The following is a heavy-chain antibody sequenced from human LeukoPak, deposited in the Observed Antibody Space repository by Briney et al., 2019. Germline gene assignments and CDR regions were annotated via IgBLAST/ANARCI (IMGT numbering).Heavy chain of an antibody. J-gene: IGHJ3*02. V-gene: IGHV4-59*01. CDR2: IYYSGST. Sequence: SETLSLTCTVSGGSISSYYWSWIRQPPGKGLEWIGYIYYSGSTNYNPSLKSRVTISVDTSKNQSSLKLSSVTAADTAVYYCARAYQLLYGAFDIWGQGTMVTVSS. D-gene: IGHD2-2*02. CDR1: GGSISSYY. CDR3: ARAYQLLYGAFDI.